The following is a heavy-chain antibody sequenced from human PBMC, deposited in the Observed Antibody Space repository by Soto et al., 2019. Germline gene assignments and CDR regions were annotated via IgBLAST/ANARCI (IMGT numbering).Heavy chain of an antibody. V-gene: IGHV3-23*01. D-gene: IGHD1-26*01. CDR2: ISSGGGSP. CDR3: AKGEGRIVPSHFDY. CDR1: GFTFSDYA. J-gene: IGHJ4*02. Sequence: PGGSLRLSCAASGFTFSDYAMSWVRQAPGKGLEWVSSISSGGGSPYYADSVKGRFTISRNNSKNTLFLQMNSLRAEDTAVYYCAKGEGRIVPSHFDYWGQGTLVTVSS.